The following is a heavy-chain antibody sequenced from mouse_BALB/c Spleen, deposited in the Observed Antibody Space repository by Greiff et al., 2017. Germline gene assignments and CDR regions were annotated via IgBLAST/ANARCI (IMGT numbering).Heavy chain of an antibody. CDR3: AKCWSYGPTGSAIDY. D-gene: IGHD1-1*02. J-gene: IGHJ4*01. Sequence: VQLQQSGAELVRPGASVKLSCKASGYSFTSYSMNWVKQRPGQGLEWIGRIDPSDSGTRFNQKFKDKATLTVDTSSSTAYMQHSSLTSVDSAVSYGAKCWSYGPTGSAIDYWGQGTSVTVSS. V-gene: IGHV1-74*01. CDR2: IDPSDSGT. CDR1: GYSFTSYS.